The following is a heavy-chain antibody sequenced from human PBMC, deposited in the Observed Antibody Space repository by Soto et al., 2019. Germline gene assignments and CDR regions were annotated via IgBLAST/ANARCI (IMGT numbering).Heavy chain of an antibody. CDR3: AKKVAGSDPFQH. V-gene: IGHV3-23*01. J-gene: IGHJ1*01. CDR1: GFTFSSYA. CDR2: ISGSGGST. Sequence: EVQLLESGGGLVQPGGSLRLSCAASGFTFSSYAMSWVRQAPGKGLEWVSAISGSGGSTYYADSVKGRFTISRDNSKNTLFLQMNSLRAADTAVYDCAKKVAGSDPFQHWGQGTLVTVSS. D-gene: IGHD6-19*01.